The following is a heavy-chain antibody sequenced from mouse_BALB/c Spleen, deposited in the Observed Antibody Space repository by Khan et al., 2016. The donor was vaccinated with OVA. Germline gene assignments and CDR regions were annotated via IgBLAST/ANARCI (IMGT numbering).Heavy chain of an antibody. V-gene: IGHV2-9*02. CDR2: IWAGGST. CDR3: ARDRGGFDY. J-gene: IGHJ2*01. CDR1: GFSLTSYG. Sequence: QVQLQQSGPGLVAPSQSLSITCTVSGFSLTSYGVHWVRQPPGKGLEWLGVIWAGGSTNYNSAPMSRLSISKDNSKNPVFLIKNGLQTDDTAMYYCARDRGGFDYWGQGTTLTVSS.